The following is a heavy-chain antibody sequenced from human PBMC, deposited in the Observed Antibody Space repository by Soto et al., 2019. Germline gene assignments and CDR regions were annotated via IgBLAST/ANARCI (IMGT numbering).Heavy chain of an antibody. CDR2: IIPIFGTA. J-gene: IGHJ1*01. CDR1: GGTFSSYA. CDR3: ASLINQGIAADCTSAKH. V-gene: IGHV1-69*13. D-gene: IGHD6-13*01. Sequence: SVQLSCKASGGTFSSYAISWVRQAPGQGLEWMGGIIPIFGTANYAQKFQGRVTITADESTSTAYMELSSLRSEDTAVYYCASLINQGIAADCTSAKHWG.